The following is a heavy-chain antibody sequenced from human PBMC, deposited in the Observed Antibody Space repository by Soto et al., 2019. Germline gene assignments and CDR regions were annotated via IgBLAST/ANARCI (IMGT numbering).Heavy chain of an antibody. Sequence: GESLKISCQGSGYSFTSYWIGWVRQMPGKGLEWMGIINPADSDTRYSPSFQGQVTISADKSINTAYLQWSSLKASDTAMYFCTRSFTAGTAGDYWGQGTLVTVSS. CDR3: TRSFTAGTAGDY. CDR1: GYSFTSYW. V-gene: IGHV5-51*01. D-gene: IGHD6-19*01. J-gene: IGHJ4*02. CDR2: INPADSDT.